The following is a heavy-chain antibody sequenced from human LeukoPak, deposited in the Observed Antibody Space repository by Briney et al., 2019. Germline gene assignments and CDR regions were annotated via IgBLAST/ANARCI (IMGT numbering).Heavy chain of an antibody. J-gene: IGHJ4*02. D-gene: IGHD3-9*01. CDR2: IYYSGST. Sequence: SETLSLTCTVSGGSTSSSSYYWGWIRQPPGKGLEWIGSIYYSGSTYYNPSLKSRVTISVDTSKNQFSLKLSSVTAADTAVYYCARHGGEYYDILTGYFNPKEFDYWGQGTLVTVSS. CDR3: ARHGGEYYDILTGYFNPKEFDY. CDR1: GGSTSSSSYY. V-gene: IGHV4-39*01.